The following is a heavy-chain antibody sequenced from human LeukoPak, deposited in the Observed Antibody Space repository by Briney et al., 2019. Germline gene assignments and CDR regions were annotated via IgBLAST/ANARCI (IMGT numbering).Heavy chain of an antibody. D-gene: IGHD6-6*01. CDR3: ARGSSSGWRYYFDY. J-gene: IGHJ4*02. CDR1: GYTFTGYY. CDR2: INPNSGGT. Sequence: GASVKVSCKASGYTFTGYYMHWVRQAPGQGLEWMGWINPNSGGTNYAQKFQGWVTMTRDTSISTAYMELSRLRSDDTAVYYCARGSSSGWRYYFDYWGQGTLVTVSS. V-gene: IGHV1-2*04.